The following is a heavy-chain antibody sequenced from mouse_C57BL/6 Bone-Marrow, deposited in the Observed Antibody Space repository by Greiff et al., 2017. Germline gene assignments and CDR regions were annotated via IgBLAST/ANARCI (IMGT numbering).Heavy chain of an antibody. CDR2: INPSSGYT. V-gene: IGHV1-4*01. D-gene: IGHD1-1*01. Sequence: VQLQQSGAELARPGASVKMSCKASGYTFTSYTMHWVKQRPGQGLEWIGYINPSSGYTKYNQKFKDKATLTADKSSSTAYMQLSSLTSEDSAVYYCARSHYYGSSYDWYFDGWGTGTTVTVAS. CDR3: ARSHYYGSSYDWYFDG. CDR1: GYTFTSYT. J-gene: IGHJ1*03.